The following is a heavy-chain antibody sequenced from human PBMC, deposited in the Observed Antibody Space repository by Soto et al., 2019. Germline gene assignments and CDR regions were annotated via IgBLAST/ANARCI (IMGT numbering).Heavy chain of an antibody. CDR1: GYTFTRYT. J-gene: IGHJ5*02. CDR3: ARGIATGQLDP. D-gene: IGHD2-15*01. CDR2: INPDNGNT. V-gene: IGHV1-3*01. Sequence: ASVKISCKASGYTFTRYTMNWVRQAPGQRLEWMGWINPDNGNTKSSQKFQDRVIITRDTSASTAYMDLSSLRSEDTAVYYCARGIATGQLDPWGQGTLVTVSS.